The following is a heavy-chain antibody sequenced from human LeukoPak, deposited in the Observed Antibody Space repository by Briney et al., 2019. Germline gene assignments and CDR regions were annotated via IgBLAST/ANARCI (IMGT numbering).Heavy chain of an antibody. CDR1: GYTLTKLS. D-gene: IGHD1-26*01. Sequence: ASVKVSCKVSGYTLTKLSMHWVRHAPGKGLEWMGGFDPQDGETIYAQKFQGRVTMTEDTSTDTAYMELSSLRSEDTAVYYCATDLSTVGATPWGQGTLVTVSS. CDR2: FDPQDGET. J-gene: IGHJ4*02. V-gene: IGHV1-24*01. CDR3: ATDLSTVGATP.